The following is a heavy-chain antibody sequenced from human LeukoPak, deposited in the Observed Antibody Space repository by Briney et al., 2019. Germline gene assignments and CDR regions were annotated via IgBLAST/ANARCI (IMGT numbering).Heavy chain of an antibody. CDR1: GYDFSTYG. Sequence: GASVKVSCRTSGYDFSTYGITWVRQAPGQGLEYMGWIRPSNGNRNYAQKVQDRVTLTTDTSTSTVYMELRSLRSDDTAVYYCARETFSDSDPSRYYYGMDVWGQGTTVTVSS. CDR3: ARETFSDSDPSRYYYGMDV. V-gene: IGHV1-18*01. CDR2: IRPSNGNR. D-gene: IGHD3/OR15-3a*01. J-gene: IGHJ6*02.